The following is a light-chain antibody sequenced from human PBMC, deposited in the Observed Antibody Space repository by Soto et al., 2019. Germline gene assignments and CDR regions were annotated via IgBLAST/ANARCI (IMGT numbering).Light chain of an antibody. CDR2: DVS. V-gene: IGLV2-14*03. CDR3: TSYTISSTLV. CDR1: TSDVGGYNY. Sequence: QSALTQPASVSGSPGQSIAISCTGTTSDVGGYNYVSWYQQHPGEAPKLMIYDVSNRPSGVSNRFSGSKSGSTASLTISGLQAEDEADYYWTSYTISSTLVFGGGTKLAFL. J-gene: IGLJ3*02.